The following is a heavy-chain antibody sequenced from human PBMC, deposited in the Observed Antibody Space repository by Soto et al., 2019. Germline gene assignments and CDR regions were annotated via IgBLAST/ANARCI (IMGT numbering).Heavy chain of an antibody. CDR1: GFSLSTSGVG. CDR2: IYWDDDK. CDR3: AHRRAYCSGGSCYSIWFDP. D-gene: IGHD2-15*01. V-gene: IGHV2-5*02. J-gene: IGHJ5*02. Sequence: QITLKESGPTLVKPTQTLTLTCTFSGFSLSTSGVGVGCIRQPPGKALEWLALIYWDDDKRYSPSLKSRLTINKDTSKNPVVLTMTNMDPVDTATYYCAHRRAYCSGGSCYSIWFDPWGQGTLVTVSS.